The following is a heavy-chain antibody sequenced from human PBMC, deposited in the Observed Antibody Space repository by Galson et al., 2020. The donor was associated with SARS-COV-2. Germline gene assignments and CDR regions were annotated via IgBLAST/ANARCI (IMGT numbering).Heavy chain of an antibody. CDR2: ISGDSTIT. D-gene: IGHD3-22*01. Sequence: TGGSLRLSCVASGFTFDDYAMHWVRQVPGKGLEWVSFISGDSTITYYADSVKGRFTISRDNSKNSLYLRMNILTSEDTALYYCATLAYDSGDYWGQGTLVTVSS. CDR1: GFTFDDYA. CDR3: ATLAYDSGDY. J-gene: IGHJ4*02. V-gene: IGHV3-43*02.